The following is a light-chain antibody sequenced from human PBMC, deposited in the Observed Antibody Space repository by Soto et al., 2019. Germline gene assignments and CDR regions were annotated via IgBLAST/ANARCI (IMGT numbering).Light chain of an antibody. CDR2: EVS. V-gene: IGLV2-14*01. Sequence: QSVLTQPASVSGSPGQSITISCTGTSSDVGSYNYVSWYQQHPGKAPKLMIYEVSNRPSGVSNRFSGSKSGNTASLTISGLRAEDEADYYCSSYTSSSTPYVFGTGTKVTVL. CDR3: SSYTSSSTPYV. CDR1: SSDVGSYNY. J-gene: IGLJ1*01.